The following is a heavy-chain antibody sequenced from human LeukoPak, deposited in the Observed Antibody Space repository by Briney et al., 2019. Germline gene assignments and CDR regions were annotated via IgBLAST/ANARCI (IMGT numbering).Heavy chain of an antibody. J-gene: IGHJ4*02. V-gene: IGHV3-33*06. CDR1: GFTFTSYG. CDR3: AKGGYGDYVTFDY. Sequence: GGSLRLSCAASGFTFTSYGMHWVRQAPGKGLEWVAVIWYDGSNKYYADSVKGRFTISRDNSKNTLYLQMNSLRAEDTAVYYCAKGGYGDYVTFDYWGQGTLVTVSS. CDR2: IWYDGSNK. D-gene: IGHD4-17*01.